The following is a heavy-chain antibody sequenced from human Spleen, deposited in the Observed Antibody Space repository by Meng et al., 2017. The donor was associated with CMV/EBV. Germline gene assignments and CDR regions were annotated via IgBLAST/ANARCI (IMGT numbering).Heavy chain of an antibody. CDR1: GFTLTNFW. V-gene: IGHV3-21*05. D-gene: IGHD6-6*01. CDR2: ISSSSSYI. Sequence: GGSLRLSCHGASGFTLTNFWMNWVRQAPGKGLEWVSYISSSSSYIDYADSVKGRFTISRDNAKNSLYLQMNSLRAEDTAVYYCARTSPGPIARQPSDYWGQGTLVTVSS. J-gene: IGHJ4*02. CDR3: ARTSPGPIARQPSDY.